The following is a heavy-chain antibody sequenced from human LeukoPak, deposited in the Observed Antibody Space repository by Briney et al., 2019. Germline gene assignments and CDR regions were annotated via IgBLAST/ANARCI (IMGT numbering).Heavy chain of an antibody. CDR3: ARVSIAGSTIAFDM. D-gene: IGHD2-15*01. J-gene: IGHJ3*02. CDR2: IKQDGSER. Sequence: PGGSLRPSCAASGFTFSSYWMSWVRQAPGKGLEWVANIKQDGSERHYVDSVKGRFTISKDNAKNSLYLQMDSLRVEDTAVYYCARVSIAGSTIAFDMWGQGTMVTVSS. CDR1: GFTFSSYW. V-gene: IGHV3-7*01.